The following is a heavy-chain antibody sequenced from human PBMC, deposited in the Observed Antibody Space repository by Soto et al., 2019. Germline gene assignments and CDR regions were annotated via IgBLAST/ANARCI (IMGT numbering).Heavy chain of an antibody. J-gene: IGHJ6*02. Sequence: GGALRLSCAASGFTFSYYYMSWIRQAPGKGLEWVSYISSSSSYTNYADSVKGRFTISRDNAKNSLYLQMNGLRAEDTAVYYCARANQLXYYDILTGYFYYYGMDVWGQGTTVTVSS. CDR2: ISSSSSYT. D-gene: IGHD3-9*01. CDR1: GFTFSYYY. CDR3: ARANQLXYYDILTGYFYYYGMDV. V-gene: IGHV3-11*06.